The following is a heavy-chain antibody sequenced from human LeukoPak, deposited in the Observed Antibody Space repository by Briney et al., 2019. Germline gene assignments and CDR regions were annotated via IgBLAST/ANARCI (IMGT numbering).Heavy chain of an antibody. CDR3: ARASGYSSSWYDY. CDR2: ISSSSSTI. V-gene: IGHV3-48*02. CDR1: GFTFSTYS. Sequence: GGSLRLSCAASGFTFSTYSMNWVRQAPGKGLEWVSYISSSSSTIYYADSVKGRFTTSRDNAKNSLYLQMNSLRDEDTAVYYCARASGYSSSWYDYWGQGTLVTVSS. J-gene: IGHJ4*02. D-gene: IGHD6-13*01.